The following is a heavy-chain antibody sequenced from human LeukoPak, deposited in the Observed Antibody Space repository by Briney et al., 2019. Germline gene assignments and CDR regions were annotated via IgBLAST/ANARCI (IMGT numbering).Heavy chain of an antibody. J-gene: IGHJ4*02. D-gene: IGHD5-24*01. CDR2: MYISRES. CDR3: ARESRLRAGDGFDCDS. V-gene: IGHV4-4*07. CDR1: GGSISNYY. Sequence: SETLSLTCTVSGGSISNYYWNWIRQPAGKGLEWIGRMYISRESDYNPSLMSRVTMSVDTSKNQFSLRLSSVTAADTAVYYCARESRLRAGDGFDCDSWGQGILVTVSS.